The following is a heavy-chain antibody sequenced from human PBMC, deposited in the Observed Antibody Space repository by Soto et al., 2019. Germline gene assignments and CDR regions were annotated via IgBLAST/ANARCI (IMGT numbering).Heavy chain of an antibody. V-gene: IGHV3-15*01. CDR2: IKSKSDGGTT. D-gene: IGHD3-9*01. CDR3: TTVLRYFDWLFSSVDY. Sequence: PGGSLSLSCAASGFTFSNVWMSWVRQAPGKGLEWVGRIKSKSDGGTTDYAAPVKGRFTISRDDSKNTLYLQLNSLETEDTAVYYCTTVLRYFDWLFSSVDYWGQGTLVTVSS. J-gene: IGHJ4*02. CDR1: GFTFSNVW.